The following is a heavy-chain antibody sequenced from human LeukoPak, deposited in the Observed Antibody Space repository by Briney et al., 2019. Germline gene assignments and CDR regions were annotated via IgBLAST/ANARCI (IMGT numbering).Heavy chain of an antibody. Sequence: GGSLRLSCAASGFTFSSYAMHWVRQAPGKGLEWVAVISYDGSNKYYADSVKGRFTISRDNSKNTLYLQMNSLRAEDTAVYYCARAESSLLLWFGEQYLDYWGQGTLVTVSS. CDR3: ARAESSLLLWFGEQYLDY. CDR1: GFTFSSYA. CDR2: ISYDGSNK. V-gene: IGHV3-30-3*01. D-gene: IGHD3-10*01. J-gene: IGHJ4*02.